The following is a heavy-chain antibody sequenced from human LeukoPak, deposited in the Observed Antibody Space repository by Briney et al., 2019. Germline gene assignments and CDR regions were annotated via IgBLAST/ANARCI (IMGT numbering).Heavy chain of an antibody. CDR1: GFTFSTST. CDR2: FRGSSDYM. CDR3: VRIPNNAGFPNWFDP. Sequence: PGGSLRLSCAASGFTFSTSTMNWVRQAPGKGLEWFSSFRGSSDYMYYADSVKGRFTISRDNAKNSLYLQMNSLRAEDTDVYYCVRIPNNAGFPNWFDPWGQGTLVTVSS. V-gene: IGHV3-21*01. J-gene: IGHJ5*02. D-gene: IGHD1-14*01.